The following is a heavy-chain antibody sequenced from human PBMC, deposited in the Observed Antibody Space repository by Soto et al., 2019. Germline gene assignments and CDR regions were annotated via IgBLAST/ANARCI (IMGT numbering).Heavy chain of an antibody. V-gene: IGHV1-3*01. J-gene: IGHJ5*02. CDR3: ARPNWVAAPGGWFDP. D-gene: IGHD6-13*01. CDR2: INAGNGNT. Sequence: GASVKVSCKASGYTFTSYAMHWVRQPPGQRLEWMGWINAGNGNTKYSQKFQGRVTITRDTSASTAYMELSSLRSEDTAVYYCARPNWVAAPGGWFDPWGQGTLVTVSS. CDR1: GYTFTSYA.